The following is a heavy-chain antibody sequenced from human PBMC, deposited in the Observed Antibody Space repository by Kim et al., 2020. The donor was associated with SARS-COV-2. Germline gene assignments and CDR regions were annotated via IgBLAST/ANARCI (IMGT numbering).Heavy chain of an antibody. CDR2: INHSGST. V-gene: IGHV4-34*01. Sequence: SETLSLTCAVYGGSFSGYYWSWIRQPPGKGLEWIGEINHSGSTNYNPSLKSRVTISVDTSKNQFSLKLSSVTAADTAVYYCARETYSSSFAAQDYWGQGTLVTVSS. J-gene: IGHJ4*02. CDR3: ARETYSSSFAAQDY. CDR1: GGSFSGYY. D-gene: IGHD6-13*01.